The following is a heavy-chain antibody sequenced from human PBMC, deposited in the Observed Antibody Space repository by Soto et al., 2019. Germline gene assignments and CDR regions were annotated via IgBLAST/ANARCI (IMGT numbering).Heavy chain of an antibody. D-gene: IGHD2-15*01. CDR2: ISSSGDTI. V-gene: IGHV3-11*01. J-gene: IGHJ4*02. Sequence: SLRLSCASSGFTFSDYYMSWIRQAPGKGLEWVSYISSSGDTISYADSVKGRFTVSRDNAKNSLYLLMNNLRAEDTAVYYCADCSGGSCFSNYWGQGTLVTVSS. CDR3: ADCSGGSCFSNY. CDR1: GFTFSDYY.